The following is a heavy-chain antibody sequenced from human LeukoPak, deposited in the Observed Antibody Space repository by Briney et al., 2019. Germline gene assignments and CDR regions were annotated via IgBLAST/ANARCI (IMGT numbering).Heavy chain of an antibody. J-gene: IGHJ4*02. CDR2: IRYDGSNK. V-gene: IGHV3-30*02. CDR3: AKDRGWELRYFDY. D-gene: IGHD1-26*01. CDR1: GFTFSNYG. Sequence: GGSLRLSCAASGFTFSNYGMHWVRQAPDKGLEWVAFIRYDGSNKYYADSVKGRFTISRDNSKNTLYLQMDSLRLEDTAVFYCAKDRGWELRYFDYWGQGTLVTVSS.